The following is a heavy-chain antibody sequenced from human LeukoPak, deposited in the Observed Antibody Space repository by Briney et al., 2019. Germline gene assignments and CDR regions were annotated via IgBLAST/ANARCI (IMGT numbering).Heavy chain of an antibody. CDR1: GFTFSSYS. Sequence: PGRSLRLSCAASGFTFSSYSMNRVRQAPGKGLEWVSSISSSSSYINYADSVRGRFTISRDNAKNSLFLQMDSLRGEDTAVYYCARCTTGKTFGSLREIKKSREIDFWGQGTLVTVSS. D-gene: IGHD1-1*01. CDR2: ISSSSSYI. J-gene: IGHJ4*02. V-gene: IGHV3-21*01. CDR3: ARCTTGKTFGSLREIKKSREIDF.